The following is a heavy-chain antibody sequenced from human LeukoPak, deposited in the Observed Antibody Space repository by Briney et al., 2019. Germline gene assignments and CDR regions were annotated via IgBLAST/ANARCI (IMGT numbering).Heavy chain of an antibody. CDR1: GFTFSSYA. V-gene: IGHV3-23*01. J-gene: IGHJ4*02. CDR2: ISGSGGST. D-gene: IGHD2-15*01. CDR3: AKRIRYCSGGSCGGDY. Sequence: GGSLRLSCAASGFTFSSYAMSWVRQAPGKGLEWVSAISGSGGSTYYADSVKGRFTISRDNSKNTLYLQMNSLRAEGTAVYYCAKRIRYCSGGSCGGDYWGQGTLVSVSS.